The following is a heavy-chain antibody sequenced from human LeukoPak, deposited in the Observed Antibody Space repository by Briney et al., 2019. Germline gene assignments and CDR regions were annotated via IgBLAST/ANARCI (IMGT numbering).Heavy chain of an antibody. Sequence: PGGSLRLSCAASGFTFSSYSINWVRQAPGRGLEWVSSISSSSSVIFYSDSVKGRFTISRDNAKNSLYLQMNSLRAEDTAVYYCAKDHTRSGVGATSPLTRWGQGTLVTVSS. D-gene: IGHD1-26*01. CDR3: AKDHTRSGVGATSPLTR. CDR2: ISSSSSVI. V-gene: IGHV3-21*04. J-gene: IGHJ4*02. CDR1: GFTFSSYS.